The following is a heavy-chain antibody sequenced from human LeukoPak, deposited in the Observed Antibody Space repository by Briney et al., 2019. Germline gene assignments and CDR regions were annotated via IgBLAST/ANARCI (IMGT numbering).Heavy chain of an antibody. Sequence: ASVKVSCKASGYTFTVYYMHWVRQAPGQGLEWMGWISAYNGNTNYAQKLQGRVTMTTDTSTSTAYMELRSLRSDDTAVYYCARVVMGYSSGWYGVYFDYWGQGTLVTVSS. J-gene: IGHJ4*02. CDR3: ARVVMGYSSGWYGVYFDY. CDR2: ISAYNGNT. V-gene: IGHV1-18*04. CDR1: GYTFTVYY. D-gene: IGHD6-19*01.